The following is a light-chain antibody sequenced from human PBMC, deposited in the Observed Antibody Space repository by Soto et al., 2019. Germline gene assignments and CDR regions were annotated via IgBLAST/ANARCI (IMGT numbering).Light chain of an antibody. CDR3: SSYTKSSTLGV. V-gene: IGLV2-14*01. J-gene: IGLJ2*01. Sequence: QTVVTQPASVSGSPGQSITISCTGTSSDVGGYNYVSWYQQHPGKAPKLMIFEVSNRPSGVSNRVSGSKSGNTASLTISGPHAEDEADYYCSSYTKSSTLGVFGGGTKLTVL. CDR1: SSDVGGYNY. CDR2: EVS.